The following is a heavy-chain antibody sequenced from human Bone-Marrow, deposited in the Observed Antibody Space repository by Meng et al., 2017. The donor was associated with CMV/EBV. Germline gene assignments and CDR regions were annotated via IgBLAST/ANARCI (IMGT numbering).Heavy chain of an antibody. Sequence: GESLKISCAASGFTFSNAWMSWVRQAPGKGLEWVGRIKSKTDGGTTDYAAPVKGRFTISRDDSKNTLYLQMNSLKTEDTAVYYCTTDHPLSDAFDIWGQGTMVTVSS. J-gene: IGHJ3*02. CDR2: IKSKTDGGTT. CDR1: GFTFSNAW. CDR3: TTDHPLSDAFDI. V-gene: IGHV3-15*01.